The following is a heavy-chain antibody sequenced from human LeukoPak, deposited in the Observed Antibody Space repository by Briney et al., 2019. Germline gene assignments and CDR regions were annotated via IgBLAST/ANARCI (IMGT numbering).Heavy chain of an antibody. Sequence: SETLSLTCAVYGGSFSGYYWSWIRQPPGKGLEWMGEINHSGSTVYNPSLKSRVTISVDTSKNQFSLRLTSVTAADTAVYYCASVYDSSGYYPFWGQGTPVTVSS. CDR2: INHSGST. D-gene: IGHD3-22*01. J-gene: IGHJ4*02. CDR1: GGSFSGYY. V-gene: IGHV4-34*01. CDR3: ASVYDSSGYYPF.